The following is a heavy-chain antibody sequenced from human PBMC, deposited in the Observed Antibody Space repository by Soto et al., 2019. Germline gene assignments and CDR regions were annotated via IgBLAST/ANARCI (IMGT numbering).Heavy chain of an antibody. CDR1: GFTFSSYA. J-gene: IGHJ4*02. V-gene: IGHV3-23*01. D-gene: IGHD3-22*01. CDR2: ITGSGGST. Sequence: GGSLRLSCAASGFTFSSYAMTWVRQAPEKGLEWVSVITGSGGSTYYAYSVKGRFTISRDNSKNTLYLQMNSLRAEDTAIYYCAKDLGSGYFRYFHSWGQGTLVTVSS. CDR3: AKDLGSGYFRYFHS.